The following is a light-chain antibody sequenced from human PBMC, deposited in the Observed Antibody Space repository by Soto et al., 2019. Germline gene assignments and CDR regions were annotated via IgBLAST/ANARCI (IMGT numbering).Light chain of an antibody. Sequence: DIQMTQSPSTLSASVVDRVIITCRASQSISNHLNWYQQKPGKAPKLLTFAASSLQSGVPSRFSGSRSGPDFTLTISSLQPEDFATYYCQQSYSSPPTFGQGTKVDIK. CDR1: QSISNH. J-gene: IGKJ1*01. CDR3: QQSYSSPPT. V-gene: IGKV1-39*01. CDR2: AAS.